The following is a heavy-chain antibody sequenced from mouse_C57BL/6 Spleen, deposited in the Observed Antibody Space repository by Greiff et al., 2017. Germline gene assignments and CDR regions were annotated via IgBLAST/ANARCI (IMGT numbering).Heavy chain of an antibody. CDR2: IHPSDSAT. CDR3: AYDHYYAMDY. J-gene: IGHJ4*01. CDR1: GYTFTSYW. V-gene: IGHV1-74*01. D-gene: IGHD2-3*01. Sequence: QVQLKQSGAELVKPGASVKVSCKASGYTFTSYWMHWVKQRPGQGLEWIGRIHPSDSATNYNQKFKGKATLTVDKSSSTAYMQLSSLTSEYSAVYYCAYDHYYAMDYWGQGTSVTVSS.